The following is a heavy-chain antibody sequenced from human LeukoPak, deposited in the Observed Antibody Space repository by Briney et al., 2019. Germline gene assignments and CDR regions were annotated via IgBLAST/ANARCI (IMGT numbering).Heavy chain of an antibody. CDR2: ISGSGNNT. J-gene: IGHJ4*02. D-gene: IGHD6-19*01. Sequence: GGSLRLSCAASGFTFSSYAMSWVRQAPGKGLEWVSAISGSGNNTYYADSVKGRFTISRDNSKNTLYLQVRSLRADDTAVYYCAKAMGEQWLLDYWGQGTLVTVSS. CDR3: AKAMGEQWLLDY. CDR1: GFTFSSYA. V-gene: IGHV3-23*01.